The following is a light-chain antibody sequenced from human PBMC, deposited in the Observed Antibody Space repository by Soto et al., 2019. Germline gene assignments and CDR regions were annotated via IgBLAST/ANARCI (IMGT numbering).Light chain of an antibody. CDR2: DAS. V-gene: IGKV3-20*01. Sequence: VLTQSPATLSLFPGERATLSCRASQSVYTNLAWYQQKPGQAPRLLIYDASSRATGIPDRFSGGGSGTDFTLTISRLEPEDFAVYYCQQFSSYPLTFGGGTKVDI. CDR3: QQFSSYPLT. CDR1: QSVYTN. J-gene: IGKJ4*01.